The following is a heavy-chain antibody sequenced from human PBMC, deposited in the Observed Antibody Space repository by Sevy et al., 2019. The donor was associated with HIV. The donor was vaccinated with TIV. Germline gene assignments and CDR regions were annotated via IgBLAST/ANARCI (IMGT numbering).Heavy chain of an antibody. Sequence: GGSLRLSCAASGFTFSSYSMNWVRQAPGKGLEWVSSISSSSSYIYYADSVKGRFTISRDNAKNSLYLQMNSLRVEDTAVYYCARDQGKELWFGVNAFDIWGQGTMVTVSS. CDR2: ISSSSSYI. CDR3: ARDQGKELWFGVNAFDI. CDR1: GFTFSSYS. D-gene: IGHD3-10*01. V-gene: IGHV3-21*01. J-gene: IGHJ3*02.